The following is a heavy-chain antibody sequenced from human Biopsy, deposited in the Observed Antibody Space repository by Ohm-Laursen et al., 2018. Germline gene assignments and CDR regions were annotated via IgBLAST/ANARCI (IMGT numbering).Heavy chain of an antibody. D-gene: IGHD3-22*01. Sequence: ASVKVSCKASGYTFTGYHVHWVRQAAGQGLEWMGWINAKTGDTNYAQKFQGRVTMTRDTSISTAYVDLSSLRSDDTAVYYCSRGGYYYDSLAYYYWFDPWGQGTLATVSS. V-gene: IGHV1-2*02. CDR3: SRGGYYYDSLAYYYWFDP. CDR1: GYTFTGYH. CDR2: INAKTGDT. J-gene: IGHJ5*02.